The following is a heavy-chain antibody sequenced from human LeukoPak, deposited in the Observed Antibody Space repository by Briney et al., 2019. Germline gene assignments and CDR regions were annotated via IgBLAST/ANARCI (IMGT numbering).Heavy chain of an antibody. V-gene: IGHV1-8*01. D-gene: IGHD3-3*01. CDR2: MNPNSGNT. CDR3: ARGNYDFWSGYDY. Sequence: IXWVRQATGQXXXWMGWMNPNSGNTGYAQKFQGRVTMTRNTSISTAYMELSSLRSEDTAVYYCARGNYDFWSGYDYWGQGTLVTVSS. J-gene: IGHJ4*02.